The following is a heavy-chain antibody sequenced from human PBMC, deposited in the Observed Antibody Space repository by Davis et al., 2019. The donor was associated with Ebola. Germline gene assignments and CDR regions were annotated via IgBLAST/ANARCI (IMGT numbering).Heavy chain of an antibody. CDR3: ARGRRYSYGPPRY. CDR1: GFTFSSYW. D-gene: IGHD5-18*01. Sequence: GESLKLSCAASGFTFSSYWMSWVRQAPGKGLEWVAVISYDGSNKYYADSVKGRFTISRDNSKNTLYLQMNSLRAEDTAVYYCARGRRYSYGPPRYWGQGTLVTVSS. J-gene: IGHJ4*02. CDR2: ISYDGSNK. V-gene: IGHV3-30*03.